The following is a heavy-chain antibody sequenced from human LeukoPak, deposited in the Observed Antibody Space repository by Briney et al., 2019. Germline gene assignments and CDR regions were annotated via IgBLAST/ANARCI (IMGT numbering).Heavy chain of an antibody. CDR2: ISAYNGNT. CDR3: ARDTRRDGYNFFDY. CDR1: GYTFTSYG. J-gene: IGHJ4*02. V-gene: IGHV1-18*01. Sequence: APVKVSCKASGYTFTSYGISWVRQAPGQGLEWMGWISAYNGNTNYAQKLQGRVTMTTDTSTSTAYMELRSLRSDDTAVYYCARDTRRDGYNFFDYWGQGTLVTVSS. D-gene: IGHD5-24*01.